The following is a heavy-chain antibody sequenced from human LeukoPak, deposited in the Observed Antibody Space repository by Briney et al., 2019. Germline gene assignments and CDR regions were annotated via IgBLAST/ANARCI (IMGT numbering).Heavy chain of an antibody. Sequence: GGSLRLSCAASGFTVSSYSMNWVRQAPGKGLEWVSSISSSSSYIYYADSVKGRFTISRDNAKNSLYLQMNSLRAEDTAVYYCARNSLRYFDWLSIPGMDVWGKGTTVTISS. CDR2: ISSSSSYI. V-gene: IGHV3-21*01. CDR3: ARNSLRYFDWLSIPGMDV. CDR1: GFTVSSYS. D-gene: IGHD3-9*01. J-gene: IGHJ6*03.